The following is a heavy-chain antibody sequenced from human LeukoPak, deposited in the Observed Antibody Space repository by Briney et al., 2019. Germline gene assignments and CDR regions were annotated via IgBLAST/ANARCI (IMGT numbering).Heavy chain of an antibody. V-gene: IGHV3-7*01. D-gene: IGHD1-14*01. CDR1: GFTFSGSA. Sequence: PGGTLRLSRAASGFTFSGSAMHWVRQAPGKGLEWVANIKQDGGEKYYVDSVKGRFTISRDNAKNSVYLQMNNLRAADTAMYYCTKSGTTFDYWGLGTLVTVSS. CDR2: IKQDGGEK. J-gene: IGHJ4*02. CDR3: TKSGTTFDY.